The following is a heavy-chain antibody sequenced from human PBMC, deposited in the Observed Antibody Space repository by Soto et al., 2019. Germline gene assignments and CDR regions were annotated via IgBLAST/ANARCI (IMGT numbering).Heavy chain of an antibody. J-gene: IGHJ6*02. Sequence: ETLSLTCTVSGGSITSSDYYWGWIRQPPGKGLECVGTIYRDGSTHYNPSLKSRVTSSLDTSKNQFSLKLSSVTAADTAVYYCARIDREFRELLNVFDIWGQGTTVTVSS. CDR3: ARIDREFRELLNVFDI. CDR2: IYRDGST. D-gene: IGHD1-7*01. V-gene: IGHV4-39*01. CDR1: GGSITSSDYY.